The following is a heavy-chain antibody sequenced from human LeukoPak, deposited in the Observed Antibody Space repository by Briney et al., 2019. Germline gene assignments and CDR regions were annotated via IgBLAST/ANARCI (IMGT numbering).Heavy chain of an antibody. D-gene: IGHD4-17*01. Sequence: PGGSLRLSCAASGFTFSSYAMGWVRQAPGKGLESVSAISGSGGSTYYADSVKGRFTISRDNSKNTLYLQMNSLRAEDTAVYYCARDYADYVGYFFFDYWGQGTLVTVSS. V-gene: IGHV3-23*01. J-gene: IGHJ4*02. CDR3: ARDYADYVGYFFFDY. CDR1: GFTFSSYA. CDR2: ISGSGGST.